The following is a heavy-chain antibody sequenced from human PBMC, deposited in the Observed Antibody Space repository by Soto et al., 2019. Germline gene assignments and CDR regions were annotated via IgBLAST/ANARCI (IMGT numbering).Heavy chain of an antibody. CDR2: ISGRGGST. J-gene: IGHJ6*02. CDR3: AKELLSSARVVGVAAALSSHYYGMDV. Sequence: EVQLLESGGGLVQPGGSLRLSCATSGFTFSSYAMSWVRQAPGKGLEWVSAISGRGGSTYYADSVKGRFTISRDNSKNTLYLKMNSLRAEHTAVYYCAKELLSSARVVGVAAALSSHYYGMDVWGQGTTVIVSS. D-gene: IGHD2-15*01. CDR1: GFTFSSYA. V-gene: IGHV3-23*01.